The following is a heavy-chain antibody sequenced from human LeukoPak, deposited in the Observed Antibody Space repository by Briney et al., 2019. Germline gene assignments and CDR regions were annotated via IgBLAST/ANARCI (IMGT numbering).Heavy chain of an antibody. CDR2: ISNDGSNE. CDR1: GFTFSSYG. J-gene: IGHJ4*02. D-gene: IGHD4-17*01. Sequence: PGGSLRLSCAASGFTFSSYGMHWVRQAPGKGLEWVAVISNDGSNEYYADSVKGRFTISRDNSKNTLYLQMNSLRAEDTAVYYCARGDYGDYHFDYWGQGTLVTVSS. CDR3: ARGDYGDYHFDY. V-gene: IGHV3-30*03.